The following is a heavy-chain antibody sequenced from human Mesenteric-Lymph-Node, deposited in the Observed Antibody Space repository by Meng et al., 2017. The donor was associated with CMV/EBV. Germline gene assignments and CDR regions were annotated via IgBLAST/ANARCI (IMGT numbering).Heavy chain of an antibody. CDR1: GGTFSSYT. Sequence: QVQLVQSVAEVKKPGSSVQVSCKASGGTFSSYTISWVRQAPGQGLEWMGRIIPILGIANYAQKFQGRVTITADKSTSTACMELRSLRSEDTAVYYCAGGIAAAGSRWFDPWGQGTLVTVSS. CDR3: AGGIAAAGSRWFDP. J-gene: IGHJ5*02. V-gene: IGHV1-69*02. D-gene: IGHD6-13*01. CDR2: IIPILGIA.